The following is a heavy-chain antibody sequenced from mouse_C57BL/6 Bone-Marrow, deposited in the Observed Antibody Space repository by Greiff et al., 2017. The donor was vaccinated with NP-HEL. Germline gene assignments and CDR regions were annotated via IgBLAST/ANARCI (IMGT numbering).Heavy chain of an antibody. Sequence: VQRVESGAELVRPGTSVKMSCKASGYTFTNYWIGWAKQRPGHGLEWIGDIYPGGGYTNYNEKFKGKATLTADKSSSTAYMQFSSLTSEDSAIYYCAREATVEWYFDVWGTGTTVTVSS. J-gene: IGHJ1*03. CDR2: IYPGGGYT. D-gene: IGHD1-1*01. CDR3: AREATVEWYFDV. V-gene: IGHV1-63*01. CDR1: GYTFTNYW.